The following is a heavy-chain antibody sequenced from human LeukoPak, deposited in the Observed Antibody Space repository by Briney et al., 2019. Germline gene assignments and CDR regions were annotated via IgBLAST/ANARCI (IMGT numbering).Heavy chain of an antibody. CDR3: ASRDLQYYYGSAGYYFDY. Sequence: PSETLSLTCAVYGGSFSGYYWSWIRQPPGKGLEWIGEINHSGSTNYNPSLKSRVTISVDTSKNQFSLKLSSVTAADTAVYYCASRDLQYYYGSAGYYFDYWGQGALVTVSS. J-gene: IGHJ4*02. D-gene: IGHD3-10*01. V-gene: IGHV4-34*01. CDR2: INHSGST. CDR1: GGSFSGYY.